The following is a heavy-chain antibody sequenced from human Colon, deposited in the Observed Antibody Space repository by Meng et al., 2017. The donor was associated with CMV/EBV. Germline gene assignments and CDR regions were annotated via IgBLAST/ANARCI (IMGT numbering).Heavy chain of an antibody. J-gene: IGHJ4*02. V-gene: IGHV3-74*01. CDR1: GFTLSSYW. CDR2: INSDGNST. D-gene: IGHD6-6*01. Sequence: GESLKTSCAASGFTLSSYWTHWVRQAPGKGLVWVSRINSDGNSTSYADSVKGRFTIPRDNAKNTLYLQMNSLRAEDTAVYYCAREGGGTIAPRDLDYWGQGTLVTVSS. CDR3: AREGGGTIAPRDLDY.